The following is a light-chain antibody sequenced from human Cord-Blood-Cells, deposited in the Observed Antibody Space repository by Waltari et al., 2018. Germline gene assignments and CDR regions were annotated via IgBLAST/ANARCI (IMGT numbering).Light chain of an antibody. Sequence: DIQMTLSPSTLSASVGDRVTITCRASQSISSWLAWYQQKPVKAPKLLIYKSSSLESGVPSRFSGSGSGTGFTLTISSLQPEDFATYYCQQSYSTPYTFGQGTKLEIK. CDR3: QQSYSTPYT. CDR1: QSISSW. V-gene: IGKV1-5*03. CDR2: KSS. J-gene: IGKJ2*01.